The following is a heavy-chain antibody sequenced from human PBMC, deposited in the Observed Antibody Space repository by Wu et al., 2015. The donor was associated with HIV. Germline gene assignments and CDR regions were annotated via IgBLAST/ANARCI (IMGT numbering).Heavy chain of an antibody. Sequence: QVQLVQSGAEVKKSGASVKLSCKAFGYTLTSYYMHWVRQAPGQGLEWMGIINPSGGSTSYAQKFQGRVTMTRDTSTSTVYMELSSLRSEDTAVYYCARERVDYDSSGYRAHRGHHFDYWGQGTLVTVSS. CDR3: ARERVDYDSSGYRAHRGHHFDY. V-gene: IGHV1-46*01. CDR2: INPSGGST. D-gene: IGHD3-22*01. CDR1: GYTLTSYY. J-gene: IGHJ4*02.